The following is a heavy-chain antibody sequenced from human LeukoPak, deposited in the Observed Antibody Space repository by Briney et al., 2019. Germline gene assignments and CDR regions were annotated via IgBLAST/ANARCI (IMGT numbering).Heavy chain of an antibody. CDR3: AKDRGVSFDY. D-gene: IGHD6-13*01. CDR2: ISYDGSNK. V-gene: IGHV3-30*18. J-gene: IGHJ4*02. CDR1: GFTFSSYG. Sequence: GGSLRLSCAASGFTFSSYGMHWVRQAPGKGLEWVAVISYDGSNKYYADSVKGRFTISRDNSKNTLYLQMNSLRAEDTAVYYCAKDRGVSFDYWGQGTLVTVSS.